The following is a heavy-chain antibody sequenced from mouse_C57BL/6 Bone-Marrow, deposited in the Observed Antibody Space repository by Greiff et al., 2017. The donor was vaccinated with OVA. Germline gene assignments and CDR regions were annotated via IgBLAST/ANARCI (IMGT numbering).Heavy chain of an antibody. Sequence: QVQLQQSGAELARPGASVKLSCKVSGYTFTSYGISWVKQRTGQGLEWIGEIYPRSGNTYYNEKFKGKATLTADKSSSTAYMELRSLTSEDSAVYFCARWISSGPTAWFAYWGQGTLVTVSA. CDR1: GYTFTSYG. CDR3: ARWISSGPTAWFAY. D-gene: IGHD3-2*02. J-gene: IGHJ3*01. CDR2: IYPRSGNT. V-gene: IGHV1-81*01.